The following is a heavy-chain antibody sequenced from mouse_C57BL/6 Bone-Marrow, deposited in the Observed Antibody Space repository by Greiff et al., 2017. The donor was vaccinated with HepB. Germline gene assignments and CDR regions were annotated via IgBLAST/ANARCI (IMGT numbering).Heavy chain of an antibody. Sequence: EVQRVESGGGLVKPGGSLKLSCAASGFTFSSYAMSWVRQTPEKRLEWVATISDGGSYTYYPDDVKGRFTISRDNAKNNLYLQMSHLKSEDTAMYYCAREDDGYLDYWGQGTTLTVSS. CDR2: ISDGGSYT. V-gene: IGHV5-4*01. CDR3: AREDDGYLDY. CDR1: GFTFSSYA. D-gene: IGHD2-3*01. J-gene: IGHJ2*01.